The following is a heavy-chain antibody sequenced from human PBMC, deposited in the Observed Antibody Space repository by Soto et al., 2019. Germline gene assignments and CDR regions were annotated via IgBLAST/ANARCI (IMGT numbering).Heavy chain of an antibody. CDR3: ARGALYCSGGSCYGMDV. CDR1: RFTFTSYS. J-gene: IGHJ6*04. Sequence: GGSLRLSCAASRFTFTSYSMNWVRQAPGKGLEWVSSISSSSRYIYYADSVKGRFTISRDNAKNSLYLQMNSLRDEDTAVYYCARGALYCSGGSCYGMDVWGKGTTVTVSS. D-gene: IGHD2-15*01. CDR2: ISSSSRYI. V-gene: IGHV3-21*01.